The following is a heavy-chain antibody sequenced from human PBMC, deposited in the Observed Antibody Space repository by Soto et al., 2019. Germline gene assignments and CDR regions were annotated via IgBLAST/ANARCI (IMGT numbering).Heavy chain of an antibody. CDR3: ARGRDYSNYESPFSFDY. V-gene: IGHV4-59*01. Sequence: QVQLQESGPGLVKPSETLSLTCTVSGGSISSYYWSWIRQPPGKGLEWIGYIYYSGSTNYNPSLKSRVTISVDTSKNQFSLKLSSVTTADTAVYYCARGRDYSNYESPFSFDYWGQGTLGTVSS. CDR2: IYYSGST. J-gene: IGHJ4*02. D-gene: IGHD4-4*01. CDR1: GGSISSYY.